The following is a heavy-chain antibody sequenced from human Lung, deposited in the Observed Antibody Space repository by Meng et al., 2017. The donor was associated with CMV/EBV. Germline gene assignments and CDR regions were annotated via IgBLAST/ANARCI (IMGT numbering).Heavy chain of an antibody. V-gene: IGHV3-30*04. CDR3: ARDALYSTSSDFDI. CDR1: GFPFSSYA. CDR2: ISFDGSNK. D-gene: IGHD2-2*01. Sequence: GGSXRLXCAASGFPFSSYAMHWFRQAPGKGLGWVAVISFDGSNKYYADSVKGRFTISRDISKNTLYLQMNSLRAEDTDVYYCARDALYSTSSDFDIWGQGKXVTVSS. J-gene: IGHJ3*02.